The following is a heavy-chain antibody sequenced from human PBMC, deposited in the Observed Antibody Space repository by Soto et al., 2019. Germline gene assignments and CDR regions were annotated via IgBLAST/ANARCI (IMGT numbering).Heavy chain of an antibody. CDR2: TNTDGSAT. CDR3: ARDGEGF. D-gene: IGHD2-21*01. J-gene: IGHJ4*02. Sequence: EVQLVESGGGLVQPGGSLRLSCAASGFTFSSNWMHWVRRVPGRGLVWVARTNTDGSATNYVDSVKGRFTVSRDNAKNTLYLQMNSLRVEDTAVYYCARDGEGFWGQGTLVTVSS. CDR1: GFTFSSNW. V-gene: IGHV3-74*01.